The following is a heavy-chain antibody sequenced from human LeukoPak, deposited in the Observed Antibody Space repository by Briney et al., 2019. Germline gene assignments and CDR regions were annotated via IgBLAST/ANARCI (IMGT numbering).Heavy chain of an antibody. J-gene: IGHJ3*02. CDR1: GGTFSSYA. Sequence: GASVKVSCKASGGTFSSYAISWVRQAPGQGLEWMGRIIPILGIANYAQKFQGRVTITADKSTSTAYMELSSLRSEDTAVYYCARADYVWGSYRFQTFDIWGQGTMVTVSS. D-gene: IGHD3-16*02. V-gene: IGHV1-69*04. CDR2: IIPILGIA. CDR3: ARADYVWGSYRFQTFDI.